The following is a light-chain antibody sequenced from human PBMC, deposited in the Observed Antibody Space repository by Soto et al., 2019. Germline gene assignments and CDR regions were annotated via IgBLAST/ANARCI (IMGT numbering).Light chain of an antibody. CDR3: PPYNDWPTST. V-gene: IGKV3-15*01. CDR1: QNIGNN. CDR2: GAS. J-gene: IGKJ1*01. Sequence: EMVVTQAPATLSVSPGERATLFCRASQNIGNNLAWYQQKPGKALRLLIHGASTRATGVPARFNGSGSGTDFTPTISTLPSEDFAVYYCPPYNDWPTSTSGQGTTVDIK.